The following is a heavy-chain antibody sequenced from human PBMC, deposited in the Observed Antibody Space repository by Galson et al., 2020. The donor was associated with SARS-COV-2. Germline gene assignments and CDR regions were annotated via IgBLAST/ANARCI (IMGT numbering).Heavy chain of an antibody. Sequence: GGSLRLSCAASGFTVTNTYMIWVRQAPGKGLEWVSVIYSRGSTYYADSAKGRFTISRDKSKNTLNLQMNGLTAEDTAVYYCARGVVGGGDYFDYCGQGTPVTVSS. CDR3: ARGVVGGGDYFDY. CDR1: GFTVTNTY. J-gene: IGHJ4*02. CDR2: IYSRGST. V-gene: IGHV3-53*01. D-gene: IGHD3-22*01.